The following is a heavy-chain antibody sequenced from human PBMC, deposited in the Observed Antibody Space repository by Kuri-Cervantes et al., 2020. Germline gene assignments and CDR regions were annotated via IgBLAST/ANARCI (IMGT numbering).Heavy chain of an antibody. CDR1: GGSFSGYY. CDR2: INHSGST. J-gene: IGHJ6*02. D-gene: IGHD1-26*01. Sequence: GSLRLSCAVYGGSFSGYYWSWIRQPPGKGLEWIGEINHSGSTNYNPSLKSRVTISVDTSKNQFSLKLSSVTAADTAVYYCARGGRPRSGSYYYYGMDVWGQGTTVTVSS. CDR3: ARGGRPRSGSYYYYGMDV. V-gene: IGHV4-34*01.